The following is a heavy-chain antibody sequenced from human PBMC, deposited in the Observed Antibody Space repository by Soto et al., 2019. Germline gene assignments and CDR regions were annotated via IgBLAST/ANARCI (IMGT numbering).Heavy chain of an antibody. CDR1: EYRSKSYR. CDR2: IYPGDSDT. D-gene: IGHD3-16*01. J-gene: IGHJ6*02. CDR3: ARQGSNGAHVYFATDV. Sequence: RVQALKVSCTGSEYRSKSYRIGLVRQMPVKGLEWIGMIYPGDSDTTYSPSFEGQVTMSVDKSISTAYLQWSSLKASDSATYYCARQGSNGAHVYFATDVWGPGTSVTV. V-gene: IGHV5-51*01.